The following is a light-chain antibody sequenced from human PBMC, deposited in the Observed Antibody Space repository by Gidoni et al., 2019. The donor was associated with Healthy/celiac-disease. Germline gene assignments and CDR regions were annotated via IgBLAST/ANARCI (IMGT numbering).Light chain of an antibody. CDR1: QSVSSSY. CDR2: GAS. CDR3: QQYGSSPVT. Sequence: DIVLTQSPGTLSLSPGARATLSCRASQSVSSSYLAWYQQKPGQAPRLLIYGASSRATGIPDRFSGSGSGTDFTLTISRLEPEDFAVYYCQQYGSSPVTFGQGTKVEIK. J-gene: IGKJ1*01. V-gene: IGKV3-20*01.